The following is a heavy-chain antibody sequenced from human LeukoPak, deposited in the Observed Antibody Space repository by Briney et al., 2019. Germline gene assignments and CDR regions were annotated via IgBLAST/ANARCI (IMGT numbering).Heavy chain of an antibody. V-gene: IGHV1-69*02. CDR1: VGTCSSYT. D-gene: IGHD3-3*01. J-gene: IGHJ6*02. CDR3: ASEYEFYGMDV. CDR2: IIPILGIA. Sequence: GSSVKVSCKASVGTCSSYTISWVRQASGQGLEWMGRIIPILGIANYAQKFQSRVTITADKSTSTAYMELSSLRSEDTAVYYCASEYEFYGMDVWGQGTTVTVSS.